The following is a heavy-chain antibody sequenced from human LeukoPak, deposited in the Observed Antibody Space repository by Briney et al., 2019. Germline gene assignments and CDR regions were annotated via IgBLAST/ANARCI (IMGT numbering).Heavy chain of an antibody. CDR1: GFTFSSYG. CDR2: IRHDGIDN. CDR3: AKDPGYRDF. J-gene: IGHJ4*02. V-gene: IGHV3-30*02. Sequence: GGSLRLSCAASGFTFSSYGMHWVRQAPGKGLEWVAYIRHDGIDNFYEDSVKGRFTISRDNSKNTLYLQMHSLRAEDTAMYYCAKDPGYRDFWGQGTLVTVSS. D-gene: IGHD5-18*01.